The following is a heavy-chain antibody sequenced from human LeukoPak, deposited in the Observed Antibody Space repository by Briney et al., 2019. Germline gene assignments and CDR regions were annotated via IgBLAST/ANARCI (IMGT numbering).Heavy chain of an antibody. Sequence: GGSLRLSCAASGFTVSSNYMNWVRQAPGKGLEWVSVTYSGGTTYYADSVKGRFTISRDNSKNTLYLQINSLRAEDTAVYYCARDGKRTSDAFDIWGQGTMVTVSS. J-gene: IGHJ3*02. CDR2: TYSGGTT. CDR3: ARDGKRTSDAFDI. V-gene: IGHV3-53*01. CDR1: GFTVSSNY. D-gene: IGHD1-26*01.